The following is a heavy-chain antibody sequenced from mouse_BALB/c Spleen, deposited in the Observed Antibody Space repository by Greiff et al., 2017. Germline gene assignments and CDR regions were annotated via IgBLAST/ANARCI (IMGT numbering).Heavy chain of an antibody. CDR1: GYTFTSYT. V-gene: IGHV1-4*01. Sequence: QVQLKESGAELARPGASVKMSCKASGYTFTSYTMHWVKQRPGQGLEWIGYINPSSGYINYNQKFKDKATLTADKSSSTAYMQLSSLTSEDSAVYYCARGDYYFDYWGQGTTLTVSS. CDR3: ARGDYYFDY. J-gene: IGHJ2*01. D-gene: IGHD3-3*01. CDR2: INPSSGYI.